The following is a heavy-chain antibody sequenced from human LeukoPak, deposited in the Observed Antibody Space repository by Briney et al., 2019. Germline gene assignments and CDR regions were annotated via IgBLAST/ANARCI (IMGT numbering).Heavy chain of an antibody. D-gene: IGHD5-24*01. CDR2: LSNNGGST. V-gene: IGHV3-64*01. Sequence: GGSLRLSCAASGFTFSSYVMHWVRQAPGTGLEYVSALSNNGGSTYYANSVKGRFTISRDNARNSLFLQMNSLRADDTAIYYCARAGEMRYMDAWGKGTAVTVSS. CDR3: ARAGEMRYMDA. J-gene: IGHJ6*03. CDR1: GFTFSSYV.